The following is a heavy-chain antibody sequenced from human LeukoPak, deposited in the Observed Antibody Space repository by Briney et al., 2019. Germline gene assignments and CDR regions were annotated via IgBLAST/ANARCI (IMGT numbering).Heavy chain of an antibody. Sequence: VASVKVSCKASGYTFTSYDINWVRQATGQGLEWMGWMNPSSGNTGFAQKFQGRVTMTRTTSISTAYMELSSLSSEDTAVYYCARTANYDSTGYDAFDIWGQGTMVTVSS. CDR3: ARTANYDSTGYDAFDI. V-gene: IGHV1-8*01. D-gene: IGHD3-22*01. CDR1: GYTFTSYD. J-gene: IGHJ3*02. CDR2: MNPSSGNT.